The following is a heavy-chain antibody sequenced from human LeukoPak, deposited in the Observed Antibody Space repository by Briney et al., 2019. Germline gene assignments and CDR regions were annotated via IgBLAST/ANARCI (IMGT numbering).Heavy chain of an antibody. J-gene: IGHJ4*02. CDR3: ARLYSYGPYYFDY. CDR1: GGSISSSSYY. V-gene: IGHV4-39*01. D-gene: IGHD5-18*01. Sequence: SETLSLTCTVSGGSISSSSYYWGWIPQPPGKGLEWIGSIYYSGSTYYNPSLKSRVTISVDTSKNQFSLKLSSVTAADTAVYYCARLYSYGPYYFDYWGQGTLVTVSS. CDR2: IYYSGST.